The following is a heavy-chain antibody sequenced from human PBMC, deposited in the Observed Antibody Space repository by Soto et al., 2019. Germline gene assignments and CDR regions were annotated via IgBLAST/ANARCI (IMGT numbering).Heavy chain of an antibody. J-gene: IGHJ4*02. CDR3: AKGRGGSGSLTPRVDF. CDR1: GFTFNNYA. CDR2: ISGGGDTT. V-gene: IGHV3-23*01. Sequence: PGGSLRLSCAASGFTFNNYAMTWVRQAPGKGLEWVSGISGGGDTTSYADSVKGRFTVSRDGSKNTLYLQMSSLRAEDTALYYCAKGRGGSGSLTPRVDFWGQGTLVTVSS. D-gene: IGHD3-10*01.